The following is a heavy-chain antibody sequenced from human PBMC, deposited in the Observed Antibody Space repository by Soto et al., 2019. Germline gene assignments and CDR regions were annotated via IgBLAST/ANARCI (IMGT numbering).Heavy chain of an antibody. Sequence: SETLSLTCTVSGGSISSYYWSWIRQPPGKGLEWIGYIYYSGSTNYNPSLKGRVTISVDTSKNQFSLKLSSVTAADTAVYYCARWTTVVTPYYYYGMDVWGQGTTVTVSS. CDR3: ARWTTVVTPYYYYGMDV. V-gene: IGHV4-59*01. D-gene: IGHD4-17*01. J-gene: IGHJ6*02. CDR1: GGSISSYY. CDR2: IYYSGST.